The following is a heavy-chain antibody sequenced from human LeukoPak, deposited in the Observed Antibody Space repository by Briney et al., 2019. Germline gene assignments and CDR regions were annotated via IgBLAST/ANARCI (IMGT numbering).Heavy chain of an antibody. J-gene: IGHJ4*02. CDR2: INPNSGGT. V-gene: IGHV1-2*02. CDR1: GYTFTGYY. Sequence: APVKVSCKASGYTFTGYYMHWVRQAPGQGLEWMGWINPNSGGTNYAQKFQGRVTMTRDTSISTVFMELSSLRSEDTAVYYCARMGRDGYNYFDYWGQGTLVTVSS. CDR3: ARMGRDGYNYFDY. D-gene: IGHD5-24*01.